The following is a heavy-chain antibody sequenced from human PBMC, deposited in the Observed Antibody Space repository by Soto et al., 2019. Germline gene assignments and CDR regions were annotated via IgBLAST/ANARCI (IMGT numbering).Heavy chain of an antibody. D-gene: IGHD5-12*01. J-gene: IGHJ4*02. CDR2: IYYSGST. Sequence: PSETLSLTCTVSGGSISSGGYYWSWIRQPPGKGLEWIGYIYYSGSTNYNPSLKSRVTISVDTSKNQFSLKLSSVTAADTAVYYCARAIWGGYDVFDYWGQGTLVTVSS. CDR1: GGSISSGGYY. V-gene: IGHV4-61*08. CDR3: ARAIWGGYDVFDY.